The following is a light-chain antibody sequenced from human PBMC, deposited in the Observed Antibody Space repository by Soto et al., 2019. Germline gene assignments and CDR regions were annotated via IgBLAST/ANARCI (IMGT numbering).Light chain of an antibody. CDR1: SSDVGGYNY. V-gene: IGLV2-11*01. Sequence: QSALTQPRSVSGSPGQSVTISCTGTSSDVGGYNYVSWYQQHPGKAPKLMIYDVSKRPSGVPDRFSGSKSGNTASLTISGLQAQDEADYYCCSSAGSYTLYVVFGGGTKVTVL. CDR2: DVS. CDR3: CSSAGSYTLYVV. J-gene: IGLJ2*01.